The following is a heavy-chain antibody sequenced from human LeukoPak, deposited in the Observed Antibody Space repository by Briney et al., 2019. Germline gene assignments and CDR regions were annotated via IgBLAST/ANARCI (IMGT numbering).Heavy chain of an antibody. CDR2: IYYSGST. D-gene: IGHD6-13*01. Sequence: SETLSFTCTVSGGSISSSSYYWGWIRQPPGKGLEWIGSIYYSGSTYYNPSLKSRVTISVDTSKNQFSLKLSSVTAADTAVYYCARLVIAAAGKDYWGQGTLVTVSS. V-gene: IGHV4-39*01. CDR1: GGSISSSSYY. J-gene: IGHJ4*02. CDR3: ARLVIAAAGKDY.